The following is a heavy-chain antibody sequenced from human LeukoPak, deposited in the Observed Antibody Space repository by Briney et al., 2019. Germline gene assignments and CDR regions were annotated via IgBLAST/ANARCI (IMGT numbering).Heavy chain of an antibody. CDR1: GDTFSACY. CDR2: INHNNGGT. J-gene: IGHJ4*02. D-gene: IGHD5-12*01. Sequence: ASVKVSCKASGDTFSACYMHCLRQATGQELEERVQINHNNGGTNYARKFQGRVTMTRATSTITTDLQLSRRLTAADTVYYCARPYSGYEWCDYWGQGTLVTVS. V-gene: IGHV1-2*06. CDR3: ARPYSGYEWCDY.